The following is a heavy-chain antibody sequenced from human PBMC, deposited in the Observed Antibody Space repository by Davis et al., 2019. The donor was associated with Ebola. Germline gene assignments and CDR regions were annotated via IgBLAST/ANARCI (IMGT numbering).Heavy chain of an antibody. CDR1: GYTFTSYA. CDR3: ASLSGPGLWYYGMDV. V-gene: IGHV1-3*01. D-gene: IGHD2-8*02. J-gene: IGHJ6*02. Sequence: ASVKVSCKASGYTFTSYAMHWVRQAPGQRLEWMGWINAGNGNTKYSQKFQGRVTITRDTSASTAYMELSSLRSEDTAVYYCASLSGPGLWYYGMDVWGQGTTVTVSS. CDR2: INAGNGNT.